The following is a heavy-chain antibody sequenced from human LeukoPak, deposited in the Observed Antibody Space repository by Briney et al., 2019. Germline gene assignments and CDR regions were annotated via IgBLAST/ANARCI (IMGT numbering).Heavy chain of an antibody. CDR3: ARASPYCSGGSCSYYFDY. V-gene: IGHV3-74*01. J-gene: IGHJ4*02. D-gene: IGHD2-15*01. Sequence: GGSLRLSCAASGFTFSSYWMHWDRQAPGKGLEWVSRINRDGSSTSYADSVKGRFTISRDNAKNTLYLQMNSLRAEDTAVYYCARASPYCSGGSCSYYFDYWGQGTLVTVSS. CDR1: GFTFSSYW. CDR2: INRDGSST.